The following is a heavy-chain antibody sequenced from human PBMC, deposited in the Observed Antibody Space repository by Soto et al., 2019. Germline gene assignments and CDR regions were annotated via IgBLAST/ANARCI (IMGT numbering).Heavy chain of an antibody. CDR3: SPWGILTGYDY. CDR2: IKQDGSEK. V-gene: IGHV3-7*01. CDR1: GFTFTSYW. D-gene: IGHD3-9*01. J-gene: IGHJ4*01. Sequence: GGSLRLSCAASGFTFTSYWMSWVRQAPGKGLEWVANIKQDGSEKYYVDSVKGRFTISRDNAKNSLYLQMNSLRVDDTATYFCSPWGILTGYDYWGQGTLVTVSS.